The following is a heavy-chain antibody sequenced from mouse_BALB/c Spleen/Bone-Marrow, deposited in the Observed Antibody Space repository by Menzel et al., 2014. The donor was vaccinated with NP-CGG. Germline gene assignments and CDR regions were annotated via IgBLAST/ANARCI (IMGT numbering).Heavy chain of an antibody. D-gene: IGHD2-14*01. CDR2: IDPANGNA. CDR1: GFNIKDTY. Sequence: VQLKESGAELVKPWASVKLSCTASGFNIKDTYMHWVKQRPEQGLEWIGRIDPANGNAKYDPKFQGKATITADTSSNTAYLQLSSLTSEDTAVYYCARYRLGTYFDFWGQGTTLTVSS. J-gene: IGHJ2*01. V-gene: IGHV14-3*02. CDR3: ARYRLGTYFDF.